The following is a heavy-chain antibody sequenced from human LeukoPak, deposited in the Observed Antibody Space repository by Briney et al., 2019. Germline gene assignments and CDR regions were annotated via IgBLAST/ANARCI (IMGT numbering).Heavy chain of an antibody. CDR3: ARGSRGQQLKY. CDR1: GFTFSSYS. CDR2: ISSSSSTI. Sequence: GSLRLSCAASGFTFSSYSMNWVRQAPGKRLEWVSYISSSSSTIYYADSVKGRFTISRDNAKNSLYLQMNSLRAEDTAVYYCARGSRGQQLKYWGQGTLVTVSS. D-gene: IGHD6-13*01. J-gene: IGHJ4*02. V-gene: IGHV3-48*01.